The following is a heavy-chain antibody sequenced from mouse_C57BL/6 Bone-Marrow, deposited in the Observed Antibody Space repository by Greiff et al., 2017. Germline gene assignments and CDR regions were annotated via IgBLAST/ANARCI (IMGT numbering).Heavy chain of an antibody. J-gene: IGHJ3*01. D-gene: IGHD2-4*01. CDR3: TRAPIYYDYDAEFAY. CDR1: GFTFSSYA. Sequence: EVKLMESGEGLVKPGGSLKLSCAASGFTFSSYAMSWVRQTPEKRLEWVAYISSGGDYIYYADTVKGRFTISRDNARNTLYLQMSSLKSEDTAMYYCTRAPIYYDYDAEFAYWGQGTLVTVSA. V-gene: IGHV5-9-1*02. CDR2: ISSGGDYI.